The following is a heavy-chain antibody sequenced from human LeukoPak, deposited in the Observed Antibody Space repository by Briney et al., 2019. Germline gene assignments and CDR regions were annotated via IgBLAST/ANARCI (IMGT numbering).Heavy chain of an antibody. CDR1: GFTFSDYY. CDR3: ARARRGRYCSSTSCQIFDY. V-gene: IGHV3-11*01. D-gene: IGHD2-2*01. J-gene: IGHJ4*02. Sequence: GGCLRVSSAASGFTFSDYYMSWSRQTPRKGLEWVSYIISSGSTIYYADSVKGRFTISRDNAKNSLYLQMNSLRAEDTAVYYCARARRGRYCSSTSCQIFDYWGQGTLVTVSS. CDR2: IISSGSTI.